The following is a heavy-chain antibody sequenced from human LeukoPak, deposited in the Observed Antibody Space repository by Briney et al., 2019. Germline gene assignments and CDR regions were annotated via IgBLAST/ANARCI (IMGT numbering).Heavy chain of an antibody. Sequence: GGSLRLSCAASGFTFSSYWMSWGRQAPGKGLEWVANIKQAGSEKYYVDSVKGRFTISRDNAENSLYLQMNSLRAQDTAVYYCARARGFFDYWGQGTLVTVTS. CDR3: ARARGFFDY. V-gene: IGHV3-7*01. J-gene: IGHJ4*02. CDR2: IKQAGSEK. CDR1: GFTFSSYW. D-gene: IGHD3-10*01.